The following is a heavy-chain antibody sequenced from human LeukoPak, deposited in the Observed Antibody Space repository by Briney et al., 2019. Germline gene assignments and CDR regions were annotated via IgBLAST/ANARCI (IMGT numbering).Heavy chain of an antibody. J-gene: IGHJ4*02. Sequence: SVKVSCKASGDTFSSYAISWVRQAPGQGLEWMGRIIPILGIANYAQKFQGRVTITADKSTSTAYMELSSLRSEDTAVYYCAREKSRDGYNNRAYYFDYWGQGTLVTVSS. CDR1: GDTFSSYA. D-gene: IGHD5-24*01. CDR2: IIPILGIA. V-gene: IGHV1-69*04. CDR3: AREKSRDGYNNRAYYFDY.